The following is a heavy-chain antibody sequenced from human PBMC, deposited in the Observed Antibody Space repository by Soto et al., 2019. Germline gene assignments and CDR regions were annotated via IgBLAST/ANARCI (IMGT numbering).Heavy chain of an antibody. D-gene: IGHD2-2*01. V-gene: IGHV3-23*01. CDR2: ISGSGGTT. Sequence: QLWESGGGLVQPGGSLRLSCATSGFTFSSYAVGWVRQAPGKGLEWVSGISGSGGTTYYADSVKGRFTISRDNSKNTLYLQMSSLRAEDTAVYYCAKGVVVVPSAMSMGVWGKGTTVNVPS. CDR3: AKGVVVVPSAMSMGV. J-gene: IGHJ6*03. CDR1: GFTFSSYA.